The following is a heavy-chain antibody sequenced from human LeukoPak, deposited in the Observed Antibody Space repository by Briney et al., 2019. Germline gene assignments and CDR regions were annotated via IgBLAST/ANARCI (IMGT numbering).Heavy chain of an antibody. CDR2: ISGSGGST. CDR1: GFTSSSYA. Sequence: GGSLRLSCAASGFTSSSYAMSWVRQAPGKGLEWVSAISGSGGSTYYADSVKGRFTISRDNSKNTLYLQMNSLRAEDTAVYYCAKGGSSYSGRYRFEYWGQGTLVNVS. CDR3: AKGGSSYSGRYRFEY. J-gene: IGHJ4*02. V-gene: IGHV3-23*01. D-gene: IGHD1-26*01.